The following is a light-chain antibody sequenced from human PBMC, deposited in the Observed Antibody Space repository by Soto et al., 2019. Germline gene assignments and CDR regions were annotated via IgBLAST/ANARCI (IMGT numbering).Light chain of an antibody. Sequence: EIVLTQSPGTLSLSPGERATLSCRASQSVSSSYLAWYQQKPGQAPRLLIYGASSRATGIPDRFSGSASVTDFALTFSRLKPENFAVYYCQQYGSSPPYTFGQGTKLQIK. CDR2: GAS. CDR3: QQYGSSPPYT. J-gene: IGKJ2*01. CDR1: QSVSSSY. V-gene: IGKV3-20*01.